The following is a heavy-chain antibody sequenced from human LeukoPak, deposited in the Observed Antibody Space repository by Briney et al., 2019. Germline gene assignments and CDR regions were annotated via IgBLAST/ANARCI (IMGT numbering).Heavy chain of an antibody. Sequence: ASVKVSCKVSGYIFTSYYMHWVRQAPGQGLEWMAIINPSGGSTSYAQKFQGRVTMTRDTSTSTVDMELSSLRSEDTAVYYCATNYYYGSGSTPPFDYWGQGTLVTVSS. CDR2: INPSGGST. J-gene: IGHJ4*02. D-gene: IGHD3-10*01. V-gene: IGHV1-46*01. CDR3: ATNYYYGSGSTPPFDY. CDR1: GYIFTSYY.